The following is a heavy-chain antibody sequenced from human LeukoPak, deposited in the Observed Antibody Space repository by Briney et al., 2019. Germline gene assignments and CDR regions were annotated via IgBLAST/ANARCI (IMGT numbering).Heavy chain of an antibody. Sequence: GGSLRLSCAASGFTFSSYWMSWVRQAPGKGLEWVVNIKQDGSEKYYVDSVKGGFTISRDNAKNSLYLQMNSLRAEDTAVYYCARSGSGSYSFNEFDYWGQGTLVTVSS. CDR1: GFTFSSYW. V-gene: IGHV3-7*01. CDR3: ARSGSGSYSFNEFDY. CDR2: IKQDGSEK. J-gene: IGHJ4*02. D-gene: IGHD3-10*01.